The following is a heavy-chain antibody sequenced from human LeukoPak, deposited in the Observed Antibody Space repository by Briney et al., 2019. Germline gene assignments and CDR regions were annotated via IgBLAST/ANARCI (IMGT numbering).Heavy chain of an antibody. V-gene: IGHV7-4-1*02. J-gene: IGHJ5*02. Sequence: ASVKVSCKASGGTFSSYAISWVRQAPGQGLEWMGWINTNTGNPTYAQGFTGRFVFSLDTSVSTAYLQISSLKAEDTAVYYCARESGSRENWFDPWGQGTLVTVSS. CDR1: GGTFSSYA. CDR3: ARESGSRENWFDP. CDR2: INTNTGNP. D-gene: IGHD6-13*01.